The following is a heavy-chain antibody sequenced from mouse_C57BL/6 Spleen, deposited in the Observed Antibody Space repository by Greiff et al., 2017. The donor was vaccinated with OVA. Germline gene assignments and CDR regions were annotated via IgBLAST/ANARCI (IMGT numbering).Heavy chain of an antibody. CDR3: ARDAPLTGNFDY. D-gene: IGHD4-1*01. CDR2: SRHKANDYTT. J-gene: IGHJ2*01. Sequence: EVKLMESGGGLVQSGRSLRLSCATSGFTFSDFYMEWVRQAPGKGLEWIAASRHKANDYTTEYSASVKGRFIVSRDTSQSILYLQMHALEAEDTAIYYCARDAPLTGNFDYWGQGTTLTVSS. V-gene: IGHV7-1*01. CDR1: GFTFSDFY.